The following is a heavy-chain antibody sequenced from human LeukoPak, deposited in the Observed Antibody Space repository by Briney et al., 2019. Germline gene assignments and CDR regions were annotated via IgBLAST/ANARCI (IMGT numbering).Heavy chain of an antibody. J-gene: IGHJ4*02. Sequence: SVKVSCKASGGTFSSYAISWVRQAPGQGLEWMGRIIPILGIANYAQKFQGRVTITGDKSTSTAYMELSSLRSEDTAVYYCARAPTYYYDSSGYYQDYWGQGTLVTVSS. CDR1: GGTFSSYA. V-gene: IGHV1-69*04. CDR3: ARAPTYYYDSSGYYQDY. CDR2: IIPILGIA. D-gene: IGHD3-22*01.